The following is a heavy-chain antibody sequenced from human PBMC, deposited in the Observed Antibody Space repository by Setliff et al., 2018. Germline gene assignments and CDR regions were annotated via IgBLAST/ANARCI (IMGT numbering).Heavy chain of an antibody. J-gene: IGHJ3*02. V-gene: IGHV4-38-2*02. CDR1: GYSISSGYY. CDR2: IYYSGST. D-gene: IGHD3-22*01. Sequence: PSETLSLTCTVSGYSISSGYYWGWIRQPPGKGLEWIGSIYYSGSTNYNPSLKSRVTISVDTSKNQFSLKLSSVTAADTAVYYCARDSRNYYDSSGYPIDAFDIWGQGTMVTVSS. CDR3: ARDSRNYYDSSGYPIDAFDI.